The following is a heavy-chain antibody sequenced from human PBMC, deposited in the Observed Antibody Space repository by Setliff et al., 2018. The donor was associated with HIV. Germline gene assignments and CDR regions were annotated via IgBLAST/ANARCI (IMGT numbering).Heavy chain of an antibody. V-gene: IGHV1-2*06. CDR2: INPNSGGT. CDR1: GGTFSSYA. CDR3: ARQLSNSLES. Sequence: ASVKVSCKASGGTFSSYAISWVRQAPGQGLEWMGRINPNSGGTNYAQKFQGRVTMTRDTSISTAYMELSRLRSDDTAVYYCARQLSNSLESWGQGTLVTVSS. D-gene: IGHD1-1*01. J-gene: IGHJ4*02.